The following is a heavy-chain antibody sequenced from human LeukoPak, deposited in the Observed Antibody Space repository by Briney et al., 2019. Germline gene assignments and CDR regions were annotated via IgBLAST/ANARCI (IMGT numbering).Heavy chain of an antibody. J-gene: IGHJ3*02. Sequence: SETLSLTCAASGGSISSYYWSWIRQPPGKGLEWVGYIYTSGSTNYNPSLKSRVTISVDTSKNQFSLKLSSVTAADTAVYYCARTNLLAVAGQGAFDIWGQGTMVTVTS. CDR1: GGSISSYY. D-gene: IGHD6-19*01. CDR3: ARTNLLAVAGQGAFDI. CDR2: IYTSGST. V-gene: IGHV4-4*08.